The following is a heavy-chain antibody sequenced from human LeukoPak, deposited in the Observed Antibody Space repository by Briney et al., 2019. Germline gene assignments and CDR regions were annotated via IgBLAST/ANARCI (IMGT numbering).Heavy chain of an antibody. CDR3: AKKRWLQLGGYYYYHYMDV. D-gene: IGHD5-24*01. V-gene: IGHV3-23*01. Sequence: GGSLRLSCAASGFTFSSYAMNWVRQAPGKGLEWVSAISGSGSTTYYADSVKGRFTISRDNSKNTLYLQMNSLRAEDTAVYYCAKKRWLQLGGYYYYHYMDVWGKGTTVTISS. CDR2: ISGSGSTT. CDR1: GFTFSSYA. J-gene: IGHJ6*03.